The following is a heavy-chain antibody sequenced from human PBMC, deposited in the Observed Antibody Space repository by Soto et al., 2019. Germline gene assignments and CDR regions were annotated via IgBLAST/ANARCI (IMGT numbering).Heavy chain of an antibody. D-gene: IGHD2-2*01. CDR2: INPSGGST. CDR3: ARPSRGLGYCSSTSCPAGYFQH. J-gene: IGHJ1*01. Sequence: QVQLVQSGAEVKKPGASVKVSCKASGYTFTSYYMHWVRQAPGQGLEWMGIINPSGGSTSYAQKCQGRGTMTRDTSTSTVYMELSSLRSEDTAVYYCARPSRGLGYCSSTSCPAGYFQHWGQGTLVTVSS. V-gene: IGHV1-46*03. CDR1: GYTFTSYY.